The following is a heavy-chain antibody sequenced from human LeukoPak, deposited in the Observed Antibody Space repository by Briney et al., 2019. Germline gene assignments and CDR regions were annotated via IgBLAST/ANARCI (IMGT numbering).Heavy chain of an antibody. CDR2: ISAYNGNT. CDR3: TMITMVRGAIGKENWFDP. J-gene: IGHJ5*02. Sequence: ASVKVSCKASGYTFTSYGISWVRQAPGQGLEWMGWISAYNGNTNYAQKLQGRVTMTTDTSTSTAYMELRSLRSDDTAVYYCTMITMVRGAIGKENWFDPWGQGTLVTVSS. V-gene: IGHV1-18*01. D-gene: IGHD3-10*01. CDR1: GYTFTSYG.